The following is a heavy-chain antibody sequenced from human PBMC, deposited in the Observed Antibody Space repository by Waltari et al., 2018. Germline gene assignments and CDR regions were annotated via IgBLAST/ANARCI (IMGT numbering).Heavy chain of an antibody. J-gene: IGHJ4*02. Sequence: EVQLEESGGGLVQPGGSLRLSCAASGFPLSRYWMHWVRQAPGKGLVWVSHINGDGSYTTYADSVKGRFTISRDNAKNTLYLRMTSLRAEDTAVYYCARGTTVASGVDYWGQGTLVTVSS. CDR1: GFPLSRYW. CDR2: INGDGSYT. CDR3: ARGTTVASGVDY. D-gene: IGHD6-19*01. V-gene: IGHV3-74*01.